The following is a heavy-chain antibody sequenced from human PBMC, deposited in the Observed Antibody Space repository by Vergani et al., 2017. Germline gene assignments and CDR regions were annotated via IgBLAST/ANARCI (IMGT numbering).Heavy chain of an antibody. Sequence: EVQLVESGGGLVQPGRSLRLSCAASGFTFDDYAMHWVRQAPGKGLVWVSRINSDGSSTSYADSVKGRFTISRDNAKNTLYLQMNSLRAEDTAVYYCARDMDMDIAADVWGQGTTVTVSS. CDR1: GFTFDDYA. D-gene: IGHD5-12*01. CDR3: ARDMDMDIAADV. V-gene: IGHV3-74*01. CDR2: INSDGSST. J-gene: IGHJ6*02.